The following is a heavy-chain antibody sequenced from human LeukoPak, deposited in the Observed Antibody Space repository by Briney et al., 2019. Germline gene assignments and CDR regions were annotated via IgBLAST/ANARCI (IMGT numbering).Heavy chain of an antibody. Sequence: GRSLRLSCAASGLTFDIYGMHGPRQAPGKGLEWVAVISYDGNNENYVDSVKGRFTISRDNSKNTLYLQMNSLRAEDTAVYYSATRSIYYYYCDYWGQGTLVTVSS. CDR3: ATRSIYYYYCDY. CDR1: GLTFDIYG. CDR2: ISYDGNNE. J-gene: IGHJ4*02. V-gene: IGHV3-30*03. D-gene: IGHD3-22*01.